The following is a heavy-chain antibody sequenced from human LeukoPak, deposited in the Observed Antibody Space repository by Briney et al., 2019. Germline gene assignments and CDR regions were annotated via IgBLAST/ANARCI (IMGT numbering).Heavy chain of an antibody. Sequence: GGSLRLSCAASGFTFSSYAMSWVRQAPGKGLEWVSAISGSGGGTYYADSVKGRFTISRDDSKNTLYLQMNSLRAEDTAVYYCADTAMVGGFDYWGQGTLVTVSS. D-gene: IGHD5-18*01. CDR1: GFTFSSYA. J-gene: IGHJ4*02. CDR2: ISGSGGGT. CDR3: ADTAMVGGFDY. V-gene: IGHV3-23*01.